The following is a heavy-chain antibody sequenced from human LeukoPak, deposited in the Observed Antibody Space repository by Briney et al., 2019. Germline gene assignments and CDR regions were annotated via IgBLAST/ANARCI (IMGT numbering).Heavy chain of an antibody. D-gene: IGHD5-12*01. CDR2: IDPSDSYT. J-gene: IGHJ4*02. CDR3: ARHQSGYSDYAAMGY. V-gene: IGHV5-10-1*01. Sequence: GGSLRSSCKGAGSRFTSYWISGGRPMPGKGGEWMGRIDPSDSYTNCSPSFQGHVTISADKSISTAYLQWSSLKASDTAMYYCARHQSGYSDYAAMGYWGQGTLVTVSS. CDR1: GSRFTSYW.